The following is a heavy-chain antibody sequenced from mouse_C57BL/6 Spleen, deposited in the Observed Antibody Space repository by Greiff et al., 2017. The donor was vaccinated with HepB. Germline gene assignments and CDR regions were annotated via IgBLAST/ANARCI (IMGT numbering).Heavy chain of an antibody. V-gene: IGHV1-82*01. Sequence: VKLQESGPELVKPGASVKISCKASGYAFSSSWMNWVKQRPGKGLEWIGRIYPGDGDTNYNGKFKGKATLTADKSSSTAYMQLSSLTSEDSAVYFCARSNWDGNYFDYWGQGTTLTVSS. CDR3: ARSNWDGNYFDY. J-gene: IGHJ2*01. CDR2: IYPGDGDT. CDR1: GYAFSSSW. D-gene: IGHD4-1*01.